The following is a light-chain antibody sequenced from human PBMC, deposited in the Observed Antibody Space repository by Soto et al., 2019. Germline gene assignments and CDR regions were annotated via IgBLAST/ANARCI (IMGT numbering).Light chain of an antibody. CDR2: DAS. CDR1: QSVNNW. CDR3: QQYSTYLT. Sequence: DLPMTQSPSTVSASVGDTVSIKCRASQSVNNWLAWYQLQPGKAPKLLIYDASTLGSGVPSRFSGSGSGTEFTLTIRRLQPDDFATYFCQQYSTYLTFGQGTKVEI. J-gene: IGKJ1*01. V-gene: IGKV1-5*01.